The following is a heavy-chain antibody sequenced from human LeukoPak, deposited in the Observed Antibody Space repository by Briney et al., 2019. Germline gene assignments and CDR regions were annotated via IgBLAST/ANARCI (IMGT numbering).Heavy chain of an antibody. D-gene: IGHD6-6*01. Sequence: ASVKVSCKASGYTFTSYGISWVRQAPGQGLEWMGWISAYNGNTNYAQKLQGRVTMTTDTSTSTAYMELRSLRPDDTAVYYCARDRRYSSSSPVGYWGQGTLVTVSS. CDR3: ARDRRYSSSSPVGY. CDR1: GYTFTSYG. CDR2: ISAYNGNT. J-gene: IGHJ4*02. V-gene: IGHV1-18*01.